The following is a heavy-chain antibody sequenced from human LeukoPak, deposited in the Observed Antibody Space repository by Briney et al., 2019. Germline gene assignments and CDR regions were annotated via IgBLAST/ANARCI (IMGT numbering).Heavy chain of an antibody. Sequence: SETLSLTCTVSGGSISSGSYYWSWIRQPAGKGLEWIGRIYTSGSTNYNPSLKSRVTISVDTSKNQFSLKLSSVTAADTAVYYCARGLPSTATTPFDPWGQGTLVTVSS. V-gene: IGHV4-61*02. D-gene: IGHD4-17*01. J-gene: IGHJ5*02. CDR2: IYTSGST. CDR3: ARGLPSTATTPFDP. CDR1: GGSISSGSYY.